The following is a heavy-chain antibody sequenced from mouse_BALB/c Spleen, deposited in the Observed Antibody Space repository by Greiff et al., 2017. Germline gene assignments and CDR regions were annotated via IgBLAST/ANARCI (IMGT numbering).Heavy chain of an antibody. CDR3: ALQYYFDY. CDR2: INPSNGGT. J-gene: IGHJ2*01. Sequence: QVQLQQSGPELEKPGASVKLSCKASGYTFTSYYMYWVKQRPGQGLEWIGGINPSNGGTNFNEKFKSKATLTVDKSSSTAYMQLSSLTSEDSAVYYCALQYYFDYWGQGTTLTVSS. CDR1: GYTFTSYY. V-gene: IGHV1S81*02.